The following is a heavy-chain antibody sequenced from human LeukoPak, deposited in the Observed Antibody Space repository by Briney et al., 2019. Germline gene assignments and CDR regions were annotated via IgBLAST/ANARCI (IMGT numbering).Heavy chain of an antibody. CDR1: GFTFSSYA. CDR2: ISYDGSNK. D-gene: IGHD6-13*01. J-gene: IGHJ4*02. V-gene: IGHV3-30-3*01. Sequence: GRSLRLSCAASGFTFSSYAMHWVRQAPGKGLEWVAVISYDGSNKYYADSVKGRFTISRDNSKNTLYLQMNSLRAEDTALYYCARDNAAAAAGTGPDYWGQGTLVTVSS. CDR3: ARDNAAAAAGTGPDY.